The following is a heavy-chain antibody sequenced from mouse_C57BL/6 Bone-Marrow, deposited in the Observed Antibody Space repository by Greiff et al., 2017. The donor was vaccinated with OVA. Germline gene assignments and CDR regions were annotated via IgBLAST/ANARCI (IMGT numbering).Heavy chain of an antibody. CDR1: GYTFTDYE. CDR2: IDPETGCT. J-gene: IGHJ4*01. V-gene: IGHV1-15*01. CDR3: TRGYSNCYAMDY. D-gene: IGHD2-5*01. Sequence: VQLQQSGAELVRPGASVTLSCKASGYTFTDYEMHWVKQTPVHGLEWIGAIDPETGCTAYNQKFKGKAILTADKSSSTAYMELRSLTSEDSAVYYCTRGYSNCYAMDYWGQGTSVTVSA.